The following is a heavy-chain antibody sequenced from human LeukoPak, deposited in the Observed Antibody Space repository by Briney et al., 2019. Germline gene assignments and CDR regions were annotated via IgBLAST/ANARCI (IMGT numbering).Heavy chain of an antibody. D-gene: IGHD2-15*01. CDR1: GGSISGGSISGYH. CDR2: MHYSGTT. V-gene: IGHV4-61*08. Sequence: SETLSLTCSVSGGSISGGSISGYHWSWIRQPPGKGLELIAYMHYSGTTHYNPSLKSRVSISVDTSRKQISLELTSVTAADTAVYYCARTPSVCCSGGNCYPGHLDFWGQGTLVTVSS. CDR3: ARTPSVCCSGGNCYPGHLDF. J-gene: IGHJ4*02.